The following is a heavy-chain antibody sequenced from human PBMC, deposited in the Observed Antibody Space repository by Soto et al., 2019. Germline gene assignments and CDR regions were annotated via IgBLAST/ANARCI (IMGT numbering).Heavy chain of an antibody. J-gene: IGHJ4*02. Sequence: EVQLVESGGGLVQPGGSLKLSCAASGFTFSGSAMHWVRQASRKGLERVGRIRSKPNSYATAYAASVKGRFTISRDDSKNTAYLQMNSLKTEDTAVYYCCAIRGGQPDYWGQGTLVTVSS. D-gene: IGHD3-10*01. V-gene: IGHV3-73*02. CDR1: GFTFSGSA. CDR3: CAIRGGQPDY. CDR2: IRSKPNSYAT.